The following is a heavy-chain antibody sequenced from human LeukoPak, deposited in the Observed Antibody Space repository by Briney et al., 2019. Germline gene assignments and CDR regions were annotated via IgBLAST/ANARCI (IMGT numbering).Heavy chain of an antibody. CDR1: GGSISSYY. CDR3: AKLWSGYDIDSDY. CDR2: IYYSGST. D-gene: IGHD5-12*01. V-gene: IGHV4-59*08. Sequence: SETLSLTCTVSGGSISSYYWSWIRQPPGKGLEWIGYIYYSGSTNYNPSLKSRVTISVDTSKNQFSLKLSSVTAADTAVYYCAKLWSGYDIDSDYWGQGTLVTVSS. J-gene: IGHJ4*02.